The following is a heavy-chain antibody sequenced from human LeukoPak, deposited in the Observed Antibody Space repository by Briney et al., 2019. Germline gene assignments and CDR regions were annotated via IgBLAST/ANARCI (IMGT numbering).Heavy chain of an antibody. CDR2: IYPGDSDT. CDR3: ARRPPGSYGWYYFDY. CDR1: GYGFTSYW. D-gene: IGHD1-26*01. V-gene: IGHV5-51*01. Sequence: GESLKISCKGSGYGFTSYWIGWVRQMPGKGLEWVGIIYPGDSDTRYSPSFQGQVTISADKSISTAYLQWSSLKASDTAMYYCARRPPGSYGWYYFDYWGQGTLVTVSS. J-gene: IGHJ4*02.